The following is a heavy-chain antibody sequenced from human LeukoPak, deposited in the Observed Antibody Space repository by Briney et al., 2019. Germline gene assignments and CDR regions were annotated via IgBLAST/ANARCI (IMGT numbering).Heavy chain of an antibody. CDR3: ARAGYYGSGRDYYYYYGMDV. CDR1: GFTFSNYW. D-gene: IGHD3-10*01. V-gene: IGHV4-4*02. J-gene: IGHJ6*02. CDR2: IYHSGST. Sequence: GSLRLSCAVSGFTFSNYWMSWVRQPPGKGLEWIGEIYHSGSTNYNPSLKSRVTISVDKSKNQFSLKLSSVTAADTAVYYCARAGYYGSGRDYYYYYGMDVWGQGTTVTVSS.